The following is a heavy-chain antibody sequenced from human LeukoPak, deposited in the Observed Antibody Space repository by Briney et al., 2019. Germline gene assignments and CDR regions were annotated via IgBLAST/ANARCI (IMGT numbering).Heavy chain of an antibody. CDR2: INPNSGGT. V-gene: IGHV1-2*02. CDR3: ARDPAPLYDFWSGYTKGSFDY. D-gene: IGHD3-3*01. Sequence: ASVKVSCKASGYTFTGYYIHWVRLAPGQGLEWMGWINPNSGGTNYAQKFQGRVTMTRDTSISTAYMELSRLRSDDTAVYYCARDPAPLYDFWSGYTKGSFDYWGQGTLVTVSS. J-gene: IGHJ4*02. CDR1: GYTFTGYY.